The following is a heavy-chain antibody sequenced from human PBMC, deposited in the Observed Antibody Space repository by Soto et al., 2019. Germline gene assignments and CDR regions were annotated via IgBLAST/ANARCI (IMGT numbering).Heavy chain of an antibody. D-gene: IGHD2-15*01. CDR1: GGSFSGYY. Sequence: QVQLQQWGAGLLKPSETLSLTCAVYGGSFSGYYWSWIRQPPGKGLEWIGEINHSGSTNYNPSLTSRVTISVDTSKNQFSLKLSSVTAADTAVYYCARGRYCSGGSCYSTALFPFDYWGQGTLVTVSS. CDR3: ARGRYCSGGSCYSTALFPFDY. V-gene: IGHV4-34*01. J-gene: IGHJ4*02. CDR2: INHSGST.